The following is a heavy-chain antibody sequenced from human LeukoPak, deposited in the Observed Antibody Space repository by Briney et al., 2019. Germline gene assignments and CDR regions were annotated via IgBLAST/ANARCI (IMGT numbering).Heavy chain of an antibody. CDR1: GGTFSSYA. D-gene: IGHD6-19*01. CDR3: ARDPASGWYYFDY. CDR2: IIPIFGTA. J-gene: IGHJ4*02. Sequence: SVKVSCKPSGGTFSSYAISWVRQAPGQGLEWMGGIIPIFGTANYAQKFQGRVTITTDESTSTAYMELSSLRSEDTAVYYCARDPASGWYYFDYWGQGTLVTVSS. V-gene: IGHV1-69*05.